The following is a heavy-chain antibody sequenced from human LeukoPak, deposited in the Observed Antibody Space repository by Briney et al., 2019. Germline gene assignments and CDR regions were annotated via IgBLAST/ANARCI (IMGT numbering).Heavy chain of an antibody. J-gene: IGHJ4*02. CDR2: FDPEDGET. V-gene: IGHV1-24*01. D-gene: IGHD2-2*01. CDR3: ATGADIAVVPAAAGTLDY. CDR1: GYTLTELS. Sequence: ASVKVSCKVSGYTLTELSMHWVRQAPGKGLEWMGGFDPEDGETIYAQKFQGRVTMTEDTSTDTAYMELSSLRSEDTAVYYCATGADIAVVPAAAGTLDYWGQGTLVTVSS.